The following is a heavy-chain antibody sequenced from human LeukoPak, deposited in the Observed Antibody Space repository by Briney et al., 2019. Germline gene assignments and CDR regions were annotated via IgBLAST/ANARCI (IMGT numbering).Heavy chain of an antibody. D-gene: IGHD3-3*01. CDR2: IIPIFGTA. V-gene: IGHV1-69*06. CDR3: ARDTYSGYDFWTAFHFDY. CDR1: GGTFSSYA. Sequence: SVKVSCKASGGTFSSYAISWVRQAPGQGLEWMGGIIPIFGTANYAQKFQGRVTITADKSTSTAYMELSSLRSEDTAVYYCARDTYSGYDFWTAFHFDYWGQGTLVTVSS. J-gene: IGHJ4*02.